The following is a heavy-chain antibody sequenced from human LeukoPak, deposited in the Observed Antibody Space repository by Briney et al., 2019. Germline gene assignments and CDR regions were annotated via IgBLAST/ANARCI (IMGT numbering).Heavy chain of an antibody. CDR1: GFTVSSNY. D-gene: IGHD2-15*01. Sequence: PGGSLRLSCAASGFTVSSNYMSWVRQAPGKGLEWVSVIYSGGSTYYADSVKGRFTISRDNSKNTLYLQMNSLRTEDTAVYYCAKRYCSGGSCYSAFDIWGQGTMVTVSS. CDR3: AKRYCSGGSCYSAFDI. V-gene: IGHV3-53*01. J-gene: IGHJ3*02. CDR2: IYSGGST.